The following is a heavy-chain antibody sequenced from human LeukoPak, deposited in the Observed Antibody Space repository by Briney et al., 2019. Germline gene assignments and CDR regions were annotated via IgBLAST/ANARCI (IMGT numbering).Heavy chain of an antibody. CDR3: AKLTVVVVVAGTNWFDP. V-gene: IGHV3-21*04. J-gene: IGHJ5*02. Sequence: NPGGSLRLSCAASGFTFSSYSMNWVRQAPGKGLEWVSSISSSSSYIYYADSVKGRFTISRDNPKNTLYLQMNSLRAEDTAVYYCAKLTVVVVVAGTNWFDPWGQGTLVTVSS. D-gene: IGHD2-15*01. CDR1: GFTFSSYS. CDR2: ISSSSSYI.